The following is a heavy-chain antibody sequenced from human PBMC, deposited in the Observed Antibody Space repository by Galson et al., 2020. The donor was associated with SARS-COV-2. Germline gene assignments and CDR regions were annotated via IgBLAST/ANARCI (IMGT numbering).Heavy chain of an antibody. CDR2: IKSKTDGGTT. J-gene: IGHJ4*02. Sequence: GGSLRLSCAASGFTFSNAWMSWVRQAPGKGLEWVGCIKSKTDGGTTDYAAPVKGRFTISRDDSKNTLYLQMNSLKTEDTAVYYCTTSGTYWGQGTLVTVSS. CDR1: GFTFSNAW. D-gene: IGHD1-1*01. V-gene: IGHV3-15*01. CDR3: TTSGTY.